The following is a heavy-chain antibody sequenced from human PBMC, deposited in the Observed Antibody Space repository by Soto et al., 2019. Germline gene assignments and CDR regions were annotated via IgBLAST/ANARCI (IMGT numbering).Heavy chain of an antibody. J-gene: IGHJ3*02. V-gene: IGHV3-49*04. D-gene: IGHD4-17*01. CDR2: ITSKAYGATT. Sequence: PGGSLRLSCTASGFSFGDYAMNWVRQAPGKGLEWVGFITSKAYGATTKYAASVEGRFTISRDNSKNTLYLQMNSLRAEDTAVYYCARDRDDDGGTSGAFDIWGQGTMVTVS. CDR1: GFSFGDYA. CDR3: ARDRDDDGGTSGAFDI.